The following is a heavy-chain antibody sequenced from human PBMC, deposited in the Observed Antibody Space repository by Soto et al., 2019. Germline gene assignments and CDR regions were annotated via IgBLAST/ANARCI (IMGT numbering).Heavy chain of an antibody. CDR3: ARVPDGAVRNYYGMDV. Sequence: QVQLVQSGAEVKKPGSSVMVSCKASGGTFSSYAISWVRQAPGQGLEWMGGIIPIFGTATYAQKFQGRVTITADESTSTAYMELSSLRSEDTAVYYCARVPDGAVRNYYGMDVWGQGTTVTVSS. J-gene: IGHJ6*02. CDR2: IIPIFGTA. D-gene: IGHD4-17*01. V-gene: IGHV1-69*12. CDR1: GGTFSSYA.